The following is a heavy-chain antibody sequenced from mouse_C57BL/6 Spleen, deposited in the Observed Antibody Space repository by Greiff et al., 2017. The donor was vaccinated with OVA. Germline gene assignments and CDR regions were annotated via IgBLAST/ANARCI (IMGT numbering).Heavy chain of an antibody. CDR3: ARGLGYYWDY. Sequence: QVQLKQSGPELVKPGASVKISCKASGYAFSSSWMNWVKQRPGKGLEWIGRIYPGDGDTNYNGKFKGKATLTADKSSSTAYMQLSSLTSEDSAVYFCARGLGYYWDYWGQGTTLTVSS. CDR1: GYAFSSSW. CDR2: IYPGDGDT. J-gene: IGHJ2*01. V-gene: IGHV1-82*01. D-gene: IGHD3-3*01.